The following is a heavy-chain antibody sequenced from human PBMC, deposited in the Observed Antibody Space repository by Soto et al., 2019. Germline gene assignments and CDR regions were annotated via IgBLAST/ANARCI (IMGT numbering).Heavy chain of an antibody. D-gene: IGHD3-3*01. J-gene: IGHJ4*02. CDR1: GGSISSSYW. Sequence: SETLSLTCAVSGGSISSSYWWNWVRQPPGKGLEWIGKIYHSGSTNYNPSLKNRVTISVDKSNNQFSLRLSSVTAADTAVYFCVTSLNYDFWRDGGRHYYFDYWGQGTLVTVSS. V-gene: IGHV4-4*02. CDR2: IYHSGST. CDR3: VTSLNYDFWRDGGRHYYFDY.